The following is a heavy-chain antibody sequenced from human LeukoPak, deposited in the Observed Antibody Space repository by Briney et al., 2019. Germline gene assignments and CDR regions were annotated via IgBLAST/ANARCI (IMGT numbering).Heavy chain of an antibody. D-gene: IGHD3-10*01. CDR1: GFTFSSYD. Sequence: GGSLRLSCAASGFTFSSYDMHWVRQAPGKGLEWVAVISYDGSNKYFADSVKGRFTISRDNSKNTLYLQMNSLRAEDTAVYYCAKDDAWLRLGEWSQGTLVTVSS. V-gene: IGHV3-30*18. J-gene: IGHJ4*02. CDR2: ISYDGSNK. CDR3: AKDDAWLRLGE.